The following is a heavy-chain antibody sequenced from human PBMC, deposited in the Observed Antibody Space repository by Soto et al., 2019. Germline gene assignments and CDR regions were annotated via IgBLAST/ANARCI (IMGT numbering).Heavy chain of an antibody. J-gene: IGHJ5*02. CDR3: ARAKDYYGSGSYRGVNWFDP. Sequence: PSETLSLTCAVSGGSISSGGYSWSWIRQPPGKGLEWIGYIYHSGSTYYNPSLKSRVTISVDRSKNQFSLKLSSVTAADTAVYYCARAKDYYGSGSYRGVNWFDPWGQGTLLTVSS. CDR2: IYHSGST. V-gene: IGHV4-30-2*01. D-gene: IGHD3-10*01. CDR1: GGSISSGGYS.